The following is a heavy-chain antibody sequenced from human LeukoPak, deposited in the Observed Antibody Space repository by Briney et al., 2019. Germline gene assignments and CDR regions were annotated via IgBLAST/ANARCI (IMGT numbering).Heavy chain of an antibody. CDR1: GFTFSDYH. CDR2: IGSSSSTI. J-gene: IGHJ4*02. V-gene: IGHV3-11*01. D-gene: IGHD5-12*01. CDR3: ASGDIVATIDY. Sequence: PGGPLRLSCAASGFTFSDYHMRWLPQAPGKGLKGVSYIGSSSSTIYYADSVKGRFTISRDNAKNSLYLQMNSLRAEDTAVYYCASGDIVATIDYWGQGTLVTVSS.